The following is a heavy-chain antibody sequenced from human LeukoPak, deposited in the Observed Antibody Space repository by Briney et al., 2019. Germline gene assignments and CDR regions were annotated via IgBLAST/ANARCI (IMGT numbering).Heavy chain of an antibody. CDR2: IYYSGST. CDR1: GGSISSGGYY. V-gene: IGHV4-31*03. Sequence: SQTLSLTCTVSGGSISSGGYYWSWIRQHPGKGLEWIGYIYYSGSTYYNPSLKSRVTISADTSKNQFSLKLSSVTAADTAVYYCARDRNYGSGSPPHNWFDPWGQGTLVTVSS. CDR3: ARDRNYGSGSPPHNWFDP. J-gene: IGHJ5*02. D-gene: IGHD3-10*01.